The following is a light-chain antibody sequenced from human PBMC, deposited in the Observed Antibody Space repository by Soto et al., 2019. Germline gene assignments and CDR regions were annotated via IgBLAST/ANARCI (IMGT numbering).Light chain of an antibody. CDR2: SHN. J-gene: IGLJ1*01. V-gene: IGLV1-44*01. CDR3: AAWDDSLYGYV. CDR1: SSNIGRYS. Sequence: QSVLTQPPSASGTPGQKVTISCSGSSSNIGRYSVNWYQQLPPTAPKLLIYSHNQRPSGVPDRFSVSKSGTSASLAISGLQSEDEADYYCAAWDDSLYGYVFGTGTKVTVL.